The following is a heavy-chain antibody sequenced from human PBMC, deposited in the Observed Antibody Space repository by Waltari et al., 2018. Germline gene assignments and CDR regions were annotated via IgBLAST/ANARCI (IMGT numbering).Heavy chain of an antibody. V-gene: IGHV1-18*01. J-gene: IGHJ6*03. D-gene: IGHD1-26*01. CDR1: SSA. Sequence: QVQLVQSGSELKKPGASVKVSCTTSSSALSWVRQAPGQGLEWMGWISVHSGATNYAQNFRDRVIMTADTSTRTAYLEVRNLRSDDTAVYYCARDSNHWDPRYMDVWGKGTTVTVSS. CDR3: ARDSNHWDPRYMDV. CDR2: ISVHSGAT.